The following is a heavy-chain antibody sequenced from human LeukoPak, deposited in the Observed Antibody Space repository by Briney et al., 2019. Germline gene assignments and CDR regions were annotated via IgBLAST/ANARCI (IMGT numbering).Heavy chain of an antibody. D-gene: IGHD3-10*01. CDR3: ASPRGASPYFDY. Sequence: GGSLRLSCAASGFTFSSYWMSWVRQAPGKGLEWVANIRQDGSEKYYVDSVKGRFTISRDNAKNTLYLQMNSLRAEDTAVYYCASPRGASPYFDYWGQGTLVTVSS. V-gene: IGHV3-7*03. J-gene: IGHJ4*02. CDR1: GFTFSSYW. CDR2: IRQDGSEK.